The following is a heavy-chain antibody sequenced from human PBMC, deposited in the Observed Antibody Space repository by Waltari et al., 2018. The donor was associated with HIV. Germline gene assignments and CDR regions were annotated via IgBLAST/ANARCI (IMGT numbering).Heavy chain of an antibody. J-gene: IGHJ4*02. D-gene: IGHD2-15*01. CDR1: GFIFRDFA. CDR2: ISMDGSSK. Sequence: QVQLVESGGGLVQPGGSLRISCAASGFIFRDFAIHWVRQAPGKGLEWVAVISMDGSSKYYADSVQGRFTISRDNSKNSLHLHMNSLRPKDTAVYYCAREGIVAAPFDFWGLGTLVTVSS. V-gene: IGHV3-30*01. CDR3: AREGIVAAPFDF.